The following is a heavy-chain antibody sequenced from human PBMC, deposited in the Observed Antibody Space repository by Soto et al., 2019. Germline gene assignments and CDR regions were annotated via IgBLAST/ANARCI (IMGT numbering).Heavy chain of an antibody. Sequence: QIALKESGPTLVKPTQTLTLTCTFSGFSLSISGVGVGWIRQPPGKALEWLAVIYWDDDKRYSPSLKSRLTITKDTSKHQVVLTMTNMDPVDTATYHCAHEIYSYGPDYWGQGTLVTVSS. CDR3: AHEIYSYGPDY. CDR2: IYWDDDK. J-gene: IGHJ4*02. V-gene: IGHV2-5*02. CDR1: GFSLSISGVG. D-gene: IGHD5-18*01.